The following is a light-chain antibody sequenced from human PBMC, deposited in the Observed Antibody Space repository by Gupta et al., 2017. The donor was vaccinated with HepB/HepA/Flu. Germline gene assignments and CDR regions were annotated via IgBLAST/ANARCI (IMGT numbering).Light chain of an antibody. V-gene: IGKV3-11*01. J-gene: IGKJ4*01. CDR2: NAS. CDR1: QSVSNY. Sequence: EIVFTQSPATLSLSPGESATLSCSASQSVSNYLAWYQQKPGQAPRLLIYNASNRATGIPDRFSGSGSGTEFTLTIDSREPEDFAVYYCQHQSNWPVAFGGGTKVDIK. CDR3: QHQSNWPVA.